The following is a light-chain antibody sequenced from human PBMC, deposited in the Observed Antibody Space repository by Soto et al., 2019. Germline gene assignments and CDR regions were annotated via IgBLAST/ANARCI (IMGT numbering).Light chain of an antibody. CDR3: QQYGGTSYT. CDR2: SAS. Sequence: EIVLTQSPGTLSLSPGERATLSCRGSQSVSNYYLAWYQQKPGQAPRLLIYSASNRATGIPDRFSGSGSGTDFTLTIRRLEPEDFAVYYCQQYGGTSYTFGQGTKLEIK. CDR1: QSVSNYY. V-gene: IGKV3-20*01. J-gene: IGKJ2*01.